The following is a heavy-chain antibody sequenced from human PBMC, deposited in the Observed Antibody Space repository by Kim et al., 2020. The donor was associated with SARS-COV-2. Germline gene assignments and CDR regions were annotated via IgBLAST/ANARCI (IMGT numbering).Heavy chain of an antibody. CDR2: INPNSGGT. J-gene: IGHJ6*02. D-gene: IGHD3-9*01. Sequence: ASVKVSCKASGYTFTGYYMHWVRQAPGQGLEWMGRINPNSGGTNYAQKFQGRVTMTRDTSISTAYMELSRLRSDDTAVYYCAQGILTVYGMDVWGQGTTVTVSS. CDR1: GYTFTGYY. V-gene: IGHV1-2*06. CDR3: AQGILTVYGMDV.